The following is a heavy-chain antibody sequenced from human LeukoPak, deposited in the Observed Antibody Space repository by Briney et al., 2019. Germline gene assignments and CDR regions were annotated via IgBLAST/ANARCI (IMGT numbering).Heavy chain of an antibody. D-gene: IGHD1-26*01. Sequence: PGGSLRLSCAASGFIFSSHWMSWVRQAPGKGLEWIGSIYYSGSTYYNPSLKSRVTISVDTSKNQFSLKLSSVTAADTAVYYCARHPYSGSTIWGQGTMVTVSS. J-gene: IGHJ3*02. CDR2: IYYSGST. CDR1: GFIFSSHW. CDR3: ARHPYSGSTI. V-gene: IGHV4-39*01.